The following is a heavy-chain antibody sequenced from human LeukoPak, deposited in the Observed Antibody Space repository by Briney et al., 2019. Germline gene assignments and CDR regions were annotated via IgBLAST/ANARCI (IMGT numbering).Heavy chain of an antibody. D-gene: IGHD5-18*01. CDR2: INHGGST. Sequence: SETLSLTCAVFGGSFSGYYWSWIRQPPGKGLEWIGEINHGGSTNYNPSLKSRVTMSVDTSKNQFSLDLSSVTAADTAVYYCARDGSYGVTFFDYWGQGTLVTVSS. CDR1: GGSFSGYY. CDR3: ARDGSYGVTFFDY. V-gene: IGHV4-34*01. J-gene: IGHJ4*02.